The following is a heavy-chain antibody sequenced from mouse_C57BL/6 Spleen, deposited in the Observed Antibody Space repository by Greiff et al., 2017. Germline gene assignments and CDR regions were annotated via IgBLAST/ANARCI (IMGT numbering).Heavy chain of an antibody. CDR2: IYPGDGDT. J-gene: IGHJ1*03. Sequence: VQLQQSGPELVKPGASVKISCKASGYAFSSSWMNWVKQRPGKGLEWIGRIYPGDGDTNYNGKFKGKATLTADKSSSTAYMQLSSLTSEDSAVYFCAKITTVVATRYFDVWGTGTTVTVSS. V-gene: IGHV1-82*01. CDR3: AKITTVVATRYFDV. D-gene: IGHD1-1*01. CDR1: GYAFSSSW.